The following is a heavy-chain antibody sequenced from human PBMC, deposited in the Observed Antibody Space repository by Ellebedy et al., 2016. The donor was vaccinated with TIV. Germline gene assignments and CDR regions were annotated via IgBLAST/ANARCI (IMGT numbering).Heavy chain of an antibody. CDR3: ARQRRVLVGEQFDY. D-gene: IGHD3-10*01. Sequence: MPSETLSLTCTVSGDSISSSSYYWGWIRQPPGKGREWIASIYYSGSTYYNPSLKSRVTTSVDTSKNQFSLKLSSVTAADTAVDYCARQRRVLVGEQFDYWGQGTRVTVSS. V-gene: IGHV4-39*01. J-gene: IGHJ4*02. CDR1: GDSISSSSYY. CDR2: IYYSGST.